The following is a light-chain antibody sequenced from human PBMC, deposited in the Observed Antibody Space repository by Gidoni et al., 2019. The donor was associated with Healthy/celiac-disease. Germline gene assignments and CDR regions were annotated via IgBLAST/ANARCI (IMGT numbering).Light chain of an antibody. Sequence: QSALTQPASVSGSPGQSITISCTGTSSDVGGYNYVSWYQQPPGKAPKLMIYDVSNRPSGVSNRFSGSKSGNTASLTISGLQAEDEADYYCSSFAVFGGGTKLTVL. CDR1: SSDVGGYNY. J-gene: IGLJ2*01. CDR2: DVS. V-gene: IGLV2-14*01. CDR3: SSFAV.